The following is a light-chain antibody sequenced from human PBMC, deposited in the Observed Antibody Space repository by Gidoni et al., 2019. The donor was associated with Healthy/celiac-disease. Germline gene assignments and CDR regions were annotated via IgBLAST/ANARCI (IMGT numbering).Light chain of an antibody. CDR1: PSVSSN. CDR2: GAS. Sequence: EIVITQSPATLSGSPGERANLSCRASPSVSSNLAWYQQKPGQAPRLLISGASTRATGIPARFSGSGFGTEFTLTISSLQSEDFAVYYCQQYNNWPPWTFGQGTKVEIK. J-gene: IGKJ1*01. CDR3: QQYNNWPPWT. V-gene: IGKV3-15*01.